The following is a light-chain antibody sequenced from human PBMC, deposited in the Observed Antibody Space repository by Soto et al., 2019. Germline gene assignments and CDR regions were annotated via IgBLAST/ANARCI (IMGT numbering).Light chain of an antibody. J-gene: IGKJ5*01. Sequence: EFVLTQSPGTLSLSPGERATLSCRASQAISDNLAWYQHKPGQPPRLLIYDASTRATGIPARFSGGGSGTEFTLTINSLQSEDSAVYYCQQHNQWPITFGQGTRLEIK. CDR3: QQHNQWPIT. V-gene: IGKV3-15*01. CDR2: DAS. CDR1: QAISDN.